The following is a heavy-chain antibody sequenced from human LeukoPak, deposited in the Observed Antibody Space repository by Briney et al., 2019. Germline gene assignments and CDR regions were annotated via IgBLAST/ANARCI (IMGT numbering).Heavy chain of an antibody. CDR1: GGSISSNDYY. J-gene: IGHJ2*01. V-gene: IGHV4-39*01. CDR2: IFYRGST. Sequence: SETLSLTCAVSGGSISSNDYYWGWMRQPPGKGLEWIGSIFYRGSTYYNPSLQSQLTISVDTSKDQFSLELSSVTAADTAVYYCARHASRYFDLWGRGTLVTVSS. CDR3: ARHASRYFDL.